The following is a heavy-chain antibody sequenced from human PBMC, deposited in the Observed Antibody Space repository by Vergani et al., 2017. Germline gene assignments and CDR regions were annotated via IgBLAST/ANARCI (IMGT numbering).Heavy chain of an antibody. V-gene: IGHV1-18*01. CDR3: GRVAPSNSEVTPTAFDV. J-gene: IGHJ3*01. D-gene: IGHD1-1*01. Sequence: QVQLVQSGAELKKPGASVSVSCKGSRHTFQTYGISWVRQAPGKGLEWMAWIRPYTGHTIYAQKFQDRVTMTADTSTNTAYMELRSLRSDDTAVYFCGRVAPSNSEVTPTAFDVWGQGTMVTVSS. CDR2: IRPYTGHT. CDR1: RHTFQTYG.